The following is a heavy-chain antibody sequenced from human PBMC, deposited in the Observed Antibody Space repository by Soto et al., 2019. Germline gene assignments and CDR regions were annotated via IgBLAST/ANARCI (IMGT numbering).Heavy chain of an antibody. J-gene: IGHJ4*02. Sequence: QVQLVQSGAEVKKPGSSVKVSCKASGGTFSSYAISWVRQAPGQGLEWMGGIIPIFGTANYAQKFQGRVTLTADESTITAYIELSSLRSEDTAVYYCARDGGVYDYSPFDYWGEGPLVTVSS. CDR3: ARDGGVYDYSPFDY. D-gene: IGHD4-4*01. CDR2: IIPIFGTA. CDR1: GGTFSSYA. V-gene: IGHV1-69*12.